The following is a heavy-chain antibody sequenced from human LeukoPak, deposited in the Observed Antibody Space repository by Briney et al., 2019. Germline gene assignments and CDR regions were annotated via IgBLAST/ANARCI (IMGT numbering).Heavy chain of an antibody. V-gene: IGHV3-48*03. D-gene: IGHD3-10*01. CDR1: GFTFSSYE. Sequence: GGSLRLSCAASGFTFSSYEMNWVRQAPGKGLEWVSYISSSGSTRYYADSVKGRFTMSRDNAKNSPYLQMNSLRAEDTAIYYCARASITMVRGELVYYFDYWGQGTLVTVSS. CDR3: ARASITMVRGELVYYFDY. CDR2: ISSSGSTR. J-gene: IGHJ4*02.